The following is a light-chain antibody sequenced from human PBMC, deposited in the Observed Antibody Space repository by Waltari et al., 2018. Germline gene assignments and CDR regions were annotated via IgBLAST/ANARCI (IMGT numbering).Light chain of an antibody. CDR2: SNN. CDR3: ATWDDSLNGVV. V-gene: IGLV1-44*01. J-gene: IGLJ2*01. CDR1: RSKIGSNT. Sequence: QSVLTQPPSASGTPGQGVTISCSGSRSKIGSNTENWYQHLPGTAPKVLIQSNNQRPSGVPDRFSGSKSGTSASLAVSGLQSEDEGDYYCATWDDSLNGVVFGGGTKLTVL.